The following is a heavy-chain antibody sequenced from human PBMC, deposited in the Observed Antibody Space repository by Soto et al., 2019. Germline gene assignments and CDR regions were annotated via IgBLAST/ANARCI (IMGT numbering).Heavy chain of an antibody. CDR2: IYYSGST. V-gene: IGHV4-59*01. J-gene: IGHJ4*02. Sequence: SETLSLTCTVSGGSISSYYWSWIRQPPGKGLEWIGYIYYSGSTNYNPSLKSRVTISVDTSKNQFSLKLSSVTAADTAVYYCARVPVGYWEDYYDLIDSYYFDYWGQGTLVTVSS. CDR3: ARVPVGYWEDYYDLIDSYYFDY. CDR1: GGSISSYY. D-gene: IGHD3-22*01.